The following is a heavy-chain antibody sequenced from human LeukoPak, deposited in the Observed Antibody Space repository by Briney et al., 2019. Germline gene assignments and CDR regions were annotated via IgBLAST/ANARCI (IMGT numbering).Heavy chain of an antibody. CDR1: GFTFSSYE. CDR3: AELGITMIGGV. D-gene: IGHD3-10*02. V-gene: IGHV3-48*03. CDR2: ISSSGSTI. Sequence: GGSLRLSCAASGFTFSSYEMNWVRQAPGKGLEGVSYISSSGSTIYYADSVKGRFTISRDNAKNSLYLQMDSLRAEDTAVYYCAELGITMIGGVWGKGTTVTISS. J-gene: IGHJ6*04.